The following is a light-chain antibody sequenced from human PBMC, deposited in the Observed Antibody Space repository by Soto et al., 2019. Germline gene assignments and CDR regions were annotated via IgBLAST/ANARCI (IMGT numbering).Light chain of an antibody. V-gene: IGKV3-15*01. J-gene: IGKJ2*01. CDR2: GAS. CDR1: QSVSSN. CDR3: QQYNNWPLHN. Sequence: EIVMTQSPATLSVSPGERATLSCRASQSVSSNLAWYQQKPGQAPRLLIYGASTRATGIPARFSGSGSGTEFTLTISSLQSEDFAVYSCQQYNNWPLHNFGQGTKLEIK.